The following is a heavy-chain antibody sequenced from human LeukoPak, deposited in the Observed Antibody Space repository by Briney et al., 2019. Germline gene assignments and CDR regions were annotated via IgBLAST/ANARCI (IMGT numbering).Heavy chain of an antibody. Sequence: GGSLRLSCAASGFTFSSYAMSWVRQAPGKGLEWVSAISGSGGSTYYADSVKGRFTISRDNSKNTLYLQINSLRAEDTAVYYCAKAYHYYGSGSSFDYWGQGTLVTVSS. V-gene: IGHV3-23*01. CDR2: ISGSGGST. D-gene: IGHD3-10*01. CDR1: GFTFSSYA. J-gene: IGHJ4*02. CDR3: AKAYHYYGSGSSFDY.